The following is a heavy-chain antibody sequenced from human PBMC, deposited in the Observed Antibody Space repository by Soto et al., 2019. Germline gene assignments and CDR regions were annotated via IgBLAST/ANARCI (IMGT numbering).Heavy chain of an antibody. CDR1: GYTFTSYG. D-gene: IGHD2-15*01. V-gene: IGHV1-18*04. CDR3: ARDSAYSVVVVAASDY. J-gene: IGHJ4*02. Sequence: ASVKVSCKAPGYTFTSYGISWVRQAPGQGLEWMGWISAYNGNTNYAHKLQGRVTMTTDTSTSTAYMELRSLRSDDTAVYYCARDSAYSVVVVAASDYWGQGTLVTVSS. CDR2: ISAYNGNT.